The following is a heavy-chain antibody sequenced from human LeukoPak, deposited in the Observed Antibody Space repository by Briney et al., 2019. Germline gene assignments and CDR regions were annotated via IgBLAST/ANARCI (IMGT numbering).Heavy chain of an antibody. V-gene: IGHV3-48*04. CDR1: GFTFGSYS. J-gene: IGHJ4*02. Sequence: GGSLRLSCAASGFTFGSYSMNWVRQAPGKGLEWLSYISSVSNAIYYADSVKGRFTISRDNGKNSLYLQLNSLRSEDTAVYYCAKWVGTLGSLDFWGQGTLVTVSS. D-gene: IGHD4-23*01. CDR2: ISSVSNAI. CDR3: AKWVGTLGSLDF.